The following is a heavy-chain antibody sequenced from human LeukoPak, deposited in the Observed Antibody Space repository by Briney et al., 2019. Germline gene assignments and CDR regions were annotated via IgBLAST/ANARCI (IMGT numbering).Heavy chain of an antibody. CDR1: GFTFSSYG. V-gene: IGHV3-30*18. Sequence: GGSLRLSCAASGFTFSSYGMHWVRQAPGKGLEWVAVISYDGSNKYYADSVKGRFTISRDNSKNTLYLQMNSLRAEDTAVYYCAKDHDPVEMATIMGSWGQGTLVTVSS. CDR3: AKDHDPVEMATIMGS. J-gene: IGHJ5*02. D-gene: IGHD5-24*01. CDR2: ISYDGSNK.